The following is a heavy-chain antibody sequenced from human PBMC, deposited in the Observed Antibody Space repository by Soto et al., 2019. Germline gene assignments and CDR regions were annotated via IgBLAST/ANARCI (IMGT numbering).Heavy chain of an antibody. CDR2: INEEGSEK. CDR3: AKDRHPDGIWTFDY. J-gene: IGHJ4*02. D-gene: IGHD3-9*01. Sequence: GGSLRLSCAASGFTFSSYWMSWVRQAPGKGLEWISSINEEGSEKYYADSVKGRFTISRDDSKNILYLQMNSPRAEDTAIYYCAKDRHPDGIWTFDYWGRGTLVTVSS. V-gene: IGHV3-7*05. CDR1: GFTFSSYW.